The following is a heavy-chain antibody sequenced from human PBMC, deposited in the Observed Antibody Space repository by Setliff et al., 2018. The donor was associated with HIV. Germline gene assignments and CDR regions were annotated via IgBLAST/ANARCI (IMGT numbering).Heavy chain of an antibody. CDR2: IYSTGST. CDR3: AKGAGFYSDYTFDH. Sequence: PSETLSLTCTVSGPSINIHYWSWIRQSPGKAFEWIGYIYSTGSTNYNPSLQSRVTISMVASRNQFSLKVTSVTAADTAVYYCAKGAGFYSDYTFDHWGQGRQVTVS. V-gene: IGHV4-59*11. CDR1: GPSINIHY. D-gene: IGHD4-17*01. J-gene: IGHJ4*02.